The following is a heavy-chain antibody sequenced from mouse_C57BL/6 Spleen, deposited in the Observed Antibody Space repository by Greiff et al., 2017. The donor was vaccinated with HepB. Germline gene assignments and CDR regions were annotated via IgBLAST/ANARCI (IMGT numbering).Heavy chain of an antibody. V-gene: IGHV1-69*01. D-gene: IGHD1-1*01. CDR1: GYTFTSYW. J-gene: IGHJ1*03. CDR2: IDPSDSYT. Sequence: QVQLQQPGAELVMPGASVKLSCKASGYTFTSYWMHWVKQRPGQGLEWIGEIDPSDSYTNYNQKFKGKSTSTVDKSSSTAYMQLSSLTSEDAAVYYCARRYGSGYRYFDVWGTGTTVTVSS. CDR3: ARRYGSGYRYFDV.